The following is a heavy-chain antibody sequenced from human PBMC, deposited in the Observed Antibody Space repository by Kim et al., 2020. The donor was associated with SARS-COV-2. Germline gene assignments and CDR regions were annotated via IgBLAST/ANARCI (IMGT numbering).Heavy chain of an antibody. CDR2: IIGYNGKT. J-gene: IGHJ6*03. D-gene: IGHD3-16*01. Sequence: ASVKVSCKTSGYGFTDHSIHWLRQAPGQGLEWMGWIIGYNGKTTYSQKFEGRVTITTDASATTAYMELRSLRSEDTAVYYCVREGGRYFFYYMYVWGEGT. V-gene: IGHV1-3*01. CDR3: VREGGRYFFYYMYV. CDR1: GYGFTDHS.